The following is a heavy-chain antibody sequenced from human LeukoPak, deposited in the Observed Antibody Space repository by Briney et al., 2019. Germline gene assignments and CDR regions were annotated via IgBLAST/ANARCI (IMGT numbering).Heavy chain of an antibody. D-gene: IGHD3-22*01. V-gene: IGHV3-13*01. Sequence: GGSLRLSCAVSGFTSNYYDMHWVRQAPGKRLEWVSAIRTTGDTHYPDSVKGRFAMSREDAKNSVHLQMNTLRAGDTAVYYCARGVSYYYDNSGHPGWYFDLWGRGTLVTVSS. CDR3: ARGVSYYYDNSGHPGWYFDL. J-gene: IGHJ2*01. CDR1: GFTSNYYD. CDR2: IRTTGDT.